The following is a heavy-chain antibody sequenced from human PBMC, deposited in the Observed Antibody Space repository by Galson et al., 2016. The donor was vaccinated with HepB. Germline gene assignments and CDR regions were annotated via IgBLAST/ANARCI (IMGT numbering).Heavy chain of an antibody. J-gene: IGHJ4*02. Sequence: SLRLSCAASGFVFSNFGLSWVRQAPGKGLEWVASISTRRTTYYSDSVQGRFTISRDNSNNTLYLQRNGLAAEDTAVYYCAKERLVRRIFDHWGQGTLLTVSS. CDR1: GFVFSNFG. CDR3: AKERLVRRIFDH. V-gene: IGHV3-23*01. CDR2: ISTRRTT. D-gene: IGHD1-1*01.